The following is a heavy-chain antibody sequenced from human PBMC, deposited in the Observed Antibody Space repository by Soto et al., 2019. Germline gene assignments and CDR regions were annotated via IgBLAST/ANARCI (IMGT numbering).Heavy chain of an antibody. CDR1: GFTFSSYA. CDR2: VTATSVST. D-gene: IGHD2-15*01. CDR3: AKAIGLCGGSNFYPNWFVT. J-gene: IGHJ5*02. V-gene: IGHV3-23*01. Sequence: ESLKISCAASGFTFSSYAMSWVRQAPGKGLEWVSGVTATSVSTYYTDSVKGRFTVSRDNSKSTLYLQMNSLRPEDTAVYYCAKAIGLCGGSNFYPNWFVTWGQGTLVTVSS.